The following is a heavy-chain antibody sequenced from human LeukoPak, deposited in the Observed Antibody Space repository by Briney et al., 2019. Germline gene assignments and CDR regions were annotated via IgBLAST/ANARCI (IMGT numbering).Heavy chain of an antibody. D-gene: IGHD3-16*01. Sequence: GASVKVSCKASGYTFTGYYMHWVRQAPGQGLEWMGRINPNSGGTNYAQKFQGRVTMTRDTSISTAYMELSRLRSDDTAVYYCARVGYGGYEYNWFDPWGQGTLVTVSS. CDR2: INPNSGGT. V-gene: IGHV1-2*06. J-gene: IGHJ5*02. CDR1: GYTFTGYY. CDR3: ARVGYGGYEYNWFDP.